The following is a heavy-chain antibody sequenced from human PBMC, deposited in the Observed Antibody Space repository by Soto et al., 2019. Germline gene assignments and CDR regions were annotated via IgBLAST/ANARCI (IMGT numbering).Heavy chain of an antibody. V-gene: IGHV3-23*01. CDR1: GFTFSSYA. CDR2: ISGSGGST. CDR3: AKDAPLGYYGSGSYYISYYYGMDV. J-gene: IGHJ6*02. D-gene: IGHD3-10*01. Sequence: EVQLLESGGGLVQPGGSLRLSCAASGFTFSSYAMSWVRQAPGKGLEWVSAISGSGGSTYYADSVTGRFTISRDNSKNTLYLQMNSLGAEDTAVYYCAKDAPLGYYGSGSYYISYYYGMDVWGQGTTVTVSS.